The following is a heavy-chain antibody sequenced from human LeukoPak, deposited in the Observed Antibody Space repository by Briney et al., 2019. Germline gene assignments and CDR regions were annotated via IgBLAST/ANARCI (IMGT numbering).Heavy chain of an antibody. J-gene: IGHJ4*02. CDR2: ISSSGSTI. V-gene: IGHV3-11*01. CDR1: GFTFSDYY. D-gene: IGHD3-22*01. CDR3: ARGHDEYYYDSSGYFDY. Sequence: GGSLRLSCAASGFTFSDYYMSWIRQAPGKGLEWVSYISSSGSTIYYADSVKGRFTISRDNAKNSLYLQMNSLRAEDTVVYYCARGHDEYYYDSSGYFDYWGQGTLVTVSS.